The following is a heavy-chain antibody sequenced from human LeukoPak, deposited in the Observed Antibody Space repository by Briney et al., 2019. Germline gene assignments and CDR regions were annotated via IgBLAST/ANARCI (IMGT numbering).Heavy chain of an antibody. CDR1: GFTFSSYA. J-gene: IGHJ4*02. Sequence: GGSLRLSCAASGFTFSSYAMSWVRQAPGKGPESVSIISGSGGSTYYADSVKGRFTISRDNSKNTLYLQMNSLRAEDTAVYFCAKDRSGYDFVGLDYWGQGTLLTVSS. CDR3: AKDRSGYDFVGLDY. D-gene: IGHD5-12*01. V-gene: IGHV3-23*01. CDR2: ISGSGGST.